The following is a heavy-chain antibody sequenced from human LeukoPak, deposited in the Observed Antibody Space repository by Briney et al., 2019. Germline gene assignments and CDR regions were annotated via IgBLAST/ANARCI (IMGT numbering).Heavy chain of an antibody. J-gene: IGHJ4*02. D-gene: IGHD6-19*01. CDR1: GFIFNKYA. Sequence: PGGSLRLSCTASGFIFNKYAMTWVRQTPGKGLEWVSDISGNGGSTNYADSVKGRFTISRDDSKNTLYLQMNSLRAEDTAVYYCARQWLVNGWGQGTLVTVSS. V-gene: IGHV3-23*01. CDR3: ARQWLVNG. CDR2: ISGNGGST.